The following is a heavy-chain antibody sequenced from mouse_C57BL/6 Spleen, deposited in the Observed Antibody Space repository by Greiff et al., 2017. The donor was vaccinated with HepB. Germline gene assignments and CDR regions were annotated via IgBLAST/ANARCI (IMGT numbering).Heavy chain of an antibody. D-gene: IGHD1-1*01. CDR3: ARSYGRGSYAMDY. Sequence: EVQLQQSGAELVKPGASVKLSCTASGFNIKDYYMHWVKQRTEQGLEWIGRIDPEDGETKYAQKLQGKATITADTSSNTAYLQLSSLTSEDTAVYYCARSYGRGSYAMDYWGQGTSVTVSS. CDR2: IDPEDGET. J-gene: IGHJ4*01. CDR1: GFNIKDYY. V-gene: IGHV14-2*01.